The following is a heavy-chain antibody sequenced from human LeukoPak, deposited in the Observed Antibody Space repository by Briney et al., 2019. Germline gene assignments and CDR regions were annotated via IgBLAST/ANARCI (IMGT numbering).Heavy chain of an antibody. J-gene: IGHJ4*02. CDR3: AKEDYDILTGGDY. CDR1: GFTFNNYA. V-gene: IGHV3-23*01. D-gene: IGHD3-9*01. CDR2: VSGSGDNT. Sequence: GGSLRLSCAASGFTFNNYAMTWVRQAPGKGLEWVSVVSGSGDNTNYADSVKGRFTISRDNSKNTLYLQMNSLRAEDTAVYYCAKEDYDILTGGDYWGQGTLVTVSS.